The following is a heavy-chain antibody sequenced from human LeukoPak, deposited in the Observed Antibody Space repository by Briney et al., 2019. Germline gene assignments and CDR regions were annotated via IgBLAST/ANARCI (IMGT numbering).Heavy chain of an antibody. V-gene: IGHV4-4*09. J-gene: IGHJ2*01. CDR3: ATDYGGNSDWYFDV. CDR2: INPSGGT. CDR1: GCSINSFH. Sequence: NPSESLSLTCTVSGCSINSFHWNWIRQPPGKGLEWIGYINPSGGTNYNPSLESRVTISVDTSKKQFSLEVTSVTAADTAVYYCATDYGGNSDWYFDVWGRGTLATVSS. D-gene: IGHD4-23*01.